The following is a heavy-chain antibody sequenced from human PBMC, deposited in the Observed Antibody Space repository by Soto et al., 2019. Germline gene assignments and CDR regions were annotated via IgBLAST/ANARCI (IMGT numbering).Heavy chain of an antibody. CDR1: GFTFSSYS. V-gene: IGHV3-48*01. CDR2: ISSSSSTI. D-gene: IGHD3-10*01. J-gene: IGHJ4*02. Sequence: PGESLKISCAASGFTFSSYSMNWVRQAPGKGLEWVSYISSSSSTIYYADSVKGRFTISRDNAKNSLYLQMNSLRAEDTAVYYCARELRMWELLQGGLDYWGQGTLVTVSS. CDR3: ARELRMWELLQGGLDY.